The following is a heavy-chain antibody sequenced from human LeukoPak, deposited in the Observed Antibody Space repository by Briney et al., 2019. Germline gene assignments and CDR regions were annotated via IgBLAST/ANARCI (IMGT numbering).Heavy chain of an antibody. CDR3: AKRVDYSSSSGGYFDY. Sequence: QPGGSLRLSCTASGFTFKNYGMNWVRQAPGKGLEWVSSITDTGGGTYYADSVKGRITISRDNSKNTLYLQMKSVRAEDTAVYYCAKRVDYSSSSGGYFDYWGRGILVTVSS. D-gene: IGHD6-6*01. CDR2: ITDTGGGT. CDR1: GFTFKNYG. J-gene: IGHJ4*02. V-gene: IGHV3-23*01.